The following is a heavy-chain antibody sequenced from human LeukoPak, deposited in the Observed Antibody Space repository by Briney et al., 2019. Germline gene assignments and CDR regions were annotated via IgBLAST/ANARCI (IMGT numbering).Heavy chain of an antibody. V-gene: IGHV1-8*01. CDR3: ARGRAIAVAGKYYFDY. D-gene: IGHD6-19*01. Sequence: GASVKVSCKASGYTFTSYDINWVRQATGQGLEWMGWMNPNSGNTGYAQKFQGRVTMTRNTSISTAYMELSSLRSEDTAVYYCARGRAIAVAGKYYFDYWGQGTLVTVSS. CDR2: MNPNSGNT. CDR1: GYTFTSYD. J-gene: IGHJ4*02.